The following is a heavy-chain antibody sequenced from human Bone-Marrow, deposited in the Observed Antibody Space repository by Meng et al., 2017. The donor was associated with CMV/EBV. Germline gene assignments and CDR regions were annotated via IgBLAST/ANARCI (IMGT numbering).Heavy chain of an antibody. V-gene: IGHV1-2*02. Sequence: ASVTVSCKASGYTFTDYYMHWVRQAPGQGLEWLGWINGHSGDTYYAQQFQGRFSLTRDTSISTAYMELTRLTSDDTAFYYCARRGGYEYSLFDLWGQGTQVTVSS. J-gene: IGHJ5*02. CDR2: INGHSGDT. D-gene: IGHD5-12*01. CDR1: GYTFTDYY. CDR3: ARRGGYEYSLFDL.